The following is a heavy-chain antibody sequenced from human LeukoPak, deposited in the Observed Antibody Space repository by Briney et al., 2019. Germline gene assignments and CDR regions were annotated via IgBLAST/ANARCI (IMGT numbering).Heavy chain of an antibody. D-gene: IGHD2-8*01. V-gene: IGHV3-21*01. J-gene: IGHJ5*01. CDR3: ARTGGYCTTNCRGMGNRFES. Sequence: GGSLRLSCAASGFNFAIYSMSWVRQAPGKGLEWVASMGSSGSHIYYADSVKGRFTISRDNAQKSLYLQLNSLGAEDTAVYFCARTGGYCTTNCRGMGNRFESWGQGALVAVSS. CDR2: MGSSGSHI. CDR1: GFNFAIYS.